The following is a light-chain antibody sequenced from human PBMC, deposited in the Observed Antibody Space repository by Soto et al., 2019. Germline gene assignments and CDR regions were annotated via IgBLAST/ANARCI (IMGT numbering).Light chain of an antibody. J-gene: IGKJ4*01. CDR1: QQDSSSY. CDR2: AAS. Sequence: VLTQSHGHLSLSPGDRATLLGRNSQQDSSSYLAWYQQKPGQAPRLLIYAASNRATGIPDRFSGGGSGTDFTLTISRLEPEDFAVYYCQQYGSSLFSFGRGTKVDI. V-gene: IGKV3-20*01. CDR3: QQYGSSLFS.